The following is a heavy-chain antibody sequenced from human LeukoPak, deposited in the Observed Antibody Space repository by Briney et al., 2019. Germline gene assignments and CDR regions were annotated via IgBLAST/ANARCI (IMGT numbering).Heavy chain of an antibody. CDR1: GFTFSRYA. Sequence: PGGSLRLSCAASGFTFSRYAMHWVRQAPGKRLEWVAVISYDGSNKYADSVKGRFTISRDNSKNTQYLQMNSLRAEDTAVYYCAKDLGSSGFYWGQGTLVTVS. J-gene: IGHJ4*02. CDR2: ISYDGSNK. D-gene: IGHD6-19*01. V-gene: IGHV3-30-3*01. CDR3: AKDLGSSGFY.